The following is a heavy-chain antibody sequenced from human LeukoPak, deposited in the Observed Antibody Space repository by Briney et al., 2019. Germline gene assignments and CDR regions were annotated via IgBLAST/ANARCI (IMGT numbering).Heavy chain of an antibody. J-gene: IGHJ6*02. CDR3: ARSRTGYCSSTSCYYYYGMDV. CDR2: IYSGGST. V-gene: IGHV3-66*01. Sequence: GGSLRLSCAASGFTVSSNYMSWVRQAPGKGLEWVSVIYSGGSTYYADSVKGRFTISRDNSKNTLYLQMNGLRAEDTAVYYCARSRTGYCSSTSCYYYYGMDVWGQGTTVTVSS. D-gene: IGHD2-2*01. CDR1: GFTVSSNY.